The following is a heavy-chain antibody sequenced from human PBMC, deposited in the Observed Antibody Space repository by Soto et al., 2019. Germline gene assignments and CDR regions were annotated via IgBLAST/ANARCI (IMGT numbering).Heavy chain of an antibody. Sequence: QVQLQESGPGLVKPSQTLSLTCTVSGGSISSGDYYWSWIRQPPGKGLEWIGYIYYSGSTYYNPSLKSRVNISVDTSKNQSSLKLSSVTAADTAVYYCATFSVVVTAMEDYWGQGTLVTVSS. CDR3: ATFSVVVTAMEDY. D-gene: IGHD2-21*02. CDR2: IYYSGST. J-gene: IGHJ4*02. CDR1: GGSISSGDYY. V-gene: IGHV4-30-4*01.